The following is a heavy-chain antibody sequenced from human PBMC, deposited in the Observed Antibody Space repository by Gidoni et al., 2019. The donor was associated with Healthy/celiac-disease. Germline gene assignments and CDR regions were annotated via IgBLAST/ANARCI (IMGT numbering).Heavy chain of an antibody. D-gene: IGHD3-22*01. V-gene: IGHV3-21*01. CDR2: ISSSSSYI. J-gene: IGHJ6*02. CDR1: GFTLRSDG. Sequence: EVQLVESGGGLVKHGGSLRLSCAASGFTLRSDGMNWVRQAPGKGLEWCSSISSSSSYIYYADSVKGRFTISRDNAKNSLYLQMNSLRAEDTAVYYCARDPVRRVNHYYYYYGMDVWGQGTTVTVSS. CDR3: ARDPVRRVNHYYYYYGMDV.